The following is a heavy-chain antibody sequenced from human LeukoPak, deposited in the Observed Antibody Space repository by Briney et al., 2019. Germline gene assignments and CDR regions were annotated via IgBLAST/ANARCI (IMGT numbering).Heavy chain of an antibody. D-gene: IGHD7-27*01. CDR3: VRDLGHSRHYFEY. J-gene: IGHJ4*02. V-gene: IGHV3-7*01. CDR2: ISQDGCET. Sequence: GGSLRLSCAASGFTFNSFFLNWVRLTPGRELEWVACISQDGCETFYMDSVRGRFTISRDNTKNSLYLQMNSLRAEDTAVYFCVRDLGHSRHYFEYWGQGALVTVSS. CDR1: GFTFNSFF.